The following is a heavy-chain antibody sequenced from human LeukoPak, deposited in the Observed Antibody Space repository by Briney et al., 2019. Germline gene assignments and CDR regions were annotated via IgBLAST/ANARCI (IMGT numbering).Heavy chain of an antibody. J-gene: IGHJ4*02. D-gene: IGHD5-18*01. V-gene: IGHV4-61*02. CDR2: IYTSGST. CDR3: ARGKQLWRGLFGY. Sequence: SETLSLTCTVSGGSISSGSYYWSWLRQPAGKGLEWIGRIYTSGSTNYNPSLKSRVTISVDTSKNQFSLKLSSVTAADTAVYYCARGKQLWRGLFGYWGQGTLVTVSS. CDR1: GGSISSGSYY.